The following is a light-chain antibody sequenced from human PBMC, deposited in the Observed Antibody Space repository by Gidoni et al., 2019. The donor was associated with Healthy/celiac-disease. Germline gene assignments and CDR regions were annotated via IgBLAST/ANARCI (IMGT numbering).Light chain of an antibody. CDR1: SSDVGSYHL. CDR3: CSYAGSYV. Sequence: QSALTQPASVYGSPGQSITIPCTGTSSDVGSYHLVSWYQQHPGKAPKLMIYEVSHRPSGVSTRFSGSKSVNTASLTISGLQAEDEADYYCCSYAGSYVFGTGTKVTVL. CDR2: EVS. J-gene: IGLJ1*01. V-gene: IGLV2-23*02.